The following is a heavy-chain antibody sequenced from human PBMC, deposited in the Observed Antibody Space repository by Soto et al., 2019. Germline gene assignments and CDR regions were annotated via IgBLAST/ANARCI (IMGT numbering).Heavy chain of an antibody. J-gene: IGHJ4*02. CDR3: ARRSSGWYFDY. D-gene: IGHD6-19*01. Sequence: GGSLRLSCAASGFTFSSYAMSWVRQAPGKGLEWVSVISGSGGSTYYADSVKGRFTISRDNSKNTLYLQMNSLRAEDAAVYYCARRSSGWYFDYWGQGTLVTVSS. CDR2: ISGSGGST. CDR1: GFTFSSYA. V-gene: IGHV3-23*01.